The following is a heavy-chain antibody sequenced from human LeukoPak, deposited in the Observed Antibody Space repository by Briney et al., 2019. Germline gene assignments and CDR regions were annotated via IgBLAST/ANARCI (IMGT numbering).Heavy chain of an antibody. CDR3: ARRRLGGSATVGTFYFDP. V-gene: IGHV5-51*01. J-gene: IGHJ5*02. Sequence: GESLKISCKGSGYSFTSYWIGWVRQMPGKGLEWMGIIYPGDSDTRYSPSFQGQVTISADKSISTAYLQWSSLKASDTAMYYCARRRLGGSATVGTFYFDPWGPGTLVIVSS. D-gene: IGHD7-27*01. CDR1: GYSFTSYW. CDR2: IYPGDSDT.